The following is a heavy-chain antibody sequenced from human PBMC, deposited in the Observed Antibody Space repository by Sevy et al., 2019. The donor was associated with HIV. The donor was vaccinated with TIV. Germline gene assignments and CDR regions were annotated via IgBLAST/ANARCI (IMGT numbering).Heavy chain of an antibody. CDR1: GGSISSYY. Sequence: SETLSLTCTVSGGSISSYYWSWIRQPPGKGLEWIGYIYYSGSTNYNPSLKSRVTIPVDTSKNQFSLKLSSVTAADTAVYYCARVAGDYDILTGPFYYYYGMDVWGQGTTVTVSS. J-gene: IGHJ6*02. V-gene: IGHV4-59*01. CDR3: ARVAGDYDILTGPFYYYYGMDV. D-gene: IGHD3-9*01. CDR2: IYYSGST.